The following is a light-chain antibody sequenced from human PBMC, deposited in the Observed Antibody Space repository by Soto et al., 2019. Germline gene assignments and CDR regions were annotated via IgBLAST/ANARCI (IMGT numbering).Light chain of an antibody. CDR1: QSITNY. CDR3: QHYDSLPIT. V-gene: IGKV1-39*01. CDR2: AAS. Sequence: DIQMTQSPSALSASVGDRVTITCRASQSITNYLNWYQHKPGQAPNLLIYAASTLQAGVPSRFRGSGSGTDFTLTISRLEPEDFAVFYCQHYDSLPITFGQGTRLEIK. J-gene: IGKJ5*01.